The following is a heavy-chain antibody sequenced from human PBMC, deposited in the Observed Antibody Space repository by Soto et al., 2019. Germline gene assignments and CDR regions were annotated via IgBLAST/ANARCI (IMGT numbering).Heavy chain of an antibody. V-gene: IGHV4-34*01. D-gene: IGHD3-10*01. CDR1: GGSFSGYY. J-gene: IGHJ6*02. CDR2: INHSGST. Sequence: SETLSLTCAVYGGSFSGYYWSWIRQPPGKGLEWIGEINHSGSTNYNPSLKSRVTISVDTSKNQFSLKLSSVTAADTAVYYCARKGLLWFGERYYGMDVWGQGTTVTV. CDR3: ARKGLLWFGERYYGMDV.